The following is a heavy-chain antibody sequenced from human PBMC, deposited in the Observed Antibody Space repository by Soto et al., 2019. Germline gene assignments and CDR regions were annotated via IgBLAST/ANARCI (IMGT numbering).Heavy chain of an antibody. D-gene: IGHD3-16*02. CDR3: ARSAGSFGGGSYLGA. CDR2: INPNSGRT. V-gene: IGHV1-2*02. Sequence: GASVKVSCKASGYSFTAYFIHWVRQAPGQGLEWMGWINPNSGRTKNSPKFQGRVTMTRDTSVTTFYMELSLLTSDDTAIYYCARSAGSFGGGSYLGAWGQGTQVTVSS. J-gene: IGHJ5*02. CDR1: GYSFTAYF.